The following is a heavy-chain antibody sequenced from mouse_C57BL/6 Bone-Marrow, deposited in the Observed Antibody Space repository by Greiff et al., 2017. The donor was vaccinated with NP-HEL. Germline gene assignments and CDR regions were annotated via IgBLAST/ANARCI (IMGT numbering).Heavy chain of an antibody. CDR1: GFTFSDYY. J-gene: IGHJ1*03. Sequence: EVQLQESEGGLVQPGSSMKLSCTASGFTFSDYYMAWVRQVPEKGLEWVANINYDGSSTYYLDSLKSRFIISRDNAKNILYLQMSSLKSEDTATYYCARDTVVATKWYFDVWGTGTTVTVSS. CDR3: ARDTVVATKWYFDV. CDR2: INYDGSST. D-gene: IGHD1-1*01. V-gene: IGHV5-16*01.